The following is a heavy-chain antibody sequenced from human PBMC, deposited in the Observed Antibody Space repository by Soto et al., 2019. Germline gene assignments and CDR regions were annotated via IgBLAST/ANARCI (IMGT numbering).Heavy chain of an antibody. D-gene: IGHD2-8*01. CDR3: TTDVRTNLTEIRFDY. Sequence: SLRLSCAASGFPFSNAWINWVRQVPGKGLEWVGRVKSKTDGGSSDYAAPVKGRFAVSRDDSKNIVYLQMNSLKIGDTGVYYCTTDVRTNLTEIRFDYWGHVTQVTVTS. J-gene: IGHJ4*01. CDR1: GFPFSNAW. V-gene: IGHV3-15*07. CDR2: VKSKTDGGSS.